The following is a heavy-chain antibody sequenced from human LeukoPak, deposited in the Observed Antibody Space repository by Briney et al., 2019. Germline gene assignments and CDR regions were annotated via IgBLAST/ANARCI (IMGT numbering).Heavy chain of an antibody. CDR1: GGSISSGSYS. Sequence: PSETLSLTCAVSGGSISSGSYSWSWIRQPPGKGLEWIGYIYHSGSTYYNPSLKSRVTISVDRSKNQFSLKLSSVTAADTAVYYCARVTPIYGDAFAIWGQGTMVTVSS. CDR3: ARVTPIYGDAFAI. J-gene: IGHJ3*02. V-gene: IGHV4-30-2*01. D-gene: IGHD4-17*01. CDR2: IYHSGST.